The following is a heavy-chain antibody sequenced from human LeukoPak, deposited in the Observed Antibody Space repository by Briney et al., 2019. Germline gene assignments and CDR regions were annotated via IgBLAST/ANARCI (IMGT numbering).Heavy chain of an antibody. CDR3: ARGYCSSTSCYNGLNWFDP. V-gene: IGHV4-34*01. CDR1: GVAFSGYY. Sequence: SETLSLTCAVSGVAFSGYYWSWVPQPPGHGLEGSGEINDSGSTNYNPSLKSRVTISVDTSKNQFSLKLSSVTAADTAVYYWARGYCSSTSCYNGLNWFDPWGPGTLVTVSS. J-gene: IGHJ5*02. D-gene: IGHD2-2*02. CDR2: INDSGST.